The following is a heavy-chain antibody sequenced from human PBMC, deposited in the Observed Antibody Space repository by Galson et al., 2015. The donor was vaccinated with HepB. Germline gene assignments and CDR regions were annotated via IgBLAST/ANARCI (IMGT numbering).Heavy chain of an antibody. J-gene: IGHJ4*02. V-gene: IGHV3-23*01. CDR1: GFTFSSYA. CDR2: ISGSGGST. CDR3: AKVTSIYCGGDCYSFDY. D-gene: IGHD2-21*02. Sequence: SLRFSCAASGFTFSSYAMSWVRQAPGKGLEWVSAISGSGGSTYYADSVKGRFTISRDNSKNTLYLQTNSLRAEDTAVYYCAKVTSIYCGGDCYSFDYWGQGTLVTVSS.